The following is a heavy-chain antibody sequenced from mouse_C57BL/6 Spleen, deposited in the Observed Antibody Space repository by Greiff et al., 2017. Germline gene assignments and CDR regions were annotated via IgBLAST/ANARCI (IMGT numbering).Heavy chain of an antibody. CDR3: ARGTTVEDWYIDV. D-gene: IGHD1-1*01. CDR1: GYTFTSYW. V-gene: IGHV1-64*01. Sequence: VQLQQPGAELVKPGASVKLSCKASGYTFTSYWMHWVKQRPGQGLEWIGMIHPNSGSTNYNEKFKSKATLTVDKSSSTAYMQLSSLTSEDSAVYYCARGTTVEDWYIDVWGTGTTVTVSS. CDR2: IHPNSGST. J-gene: IGHJ1*03.